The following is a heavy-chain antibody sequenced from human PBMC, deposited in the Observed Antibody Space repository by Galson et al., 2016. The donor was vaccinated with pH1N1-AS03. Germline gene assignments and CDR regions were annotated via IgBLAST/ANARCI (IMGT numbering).Heavy chain of an antibody. CDR1: GFTFSSYG. Sequence: SLRLSCATSGFTFSSYGMTWVRQAPGKGLEWVSSISVTGGSTYYADSVKGRFTISRDHSKNTLYLQMSSLRAEDTAVYYCAKDRSSWPPGWGSVDDWGQGTLVTVSS. D-gene: IGHD6-13*01. CDR2: ISVTGGST. J-gene: IGHJ4*02. CDR3: AKDRSSWPPGWGSVDD. V-gene: IGHV3-23*01.